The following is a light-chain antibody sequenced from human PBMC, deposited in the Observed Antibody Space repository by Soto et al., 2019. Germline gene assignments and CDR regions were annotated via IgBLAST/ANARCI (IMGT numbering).Light chain of an antibody. Sequence: DIQMTQSPSSLSASVGDRVTITCRASQSISNFLNWYQQKPGKAPNLLIYAATTLQTGVPSRFSGNGSGTDFTLTINSLHPEDFATYYCQQSYSTPITFGQGTRLEIK. V-gene: IGKV1-39*01. J-gene: IGKJ5*01. CDR2: AAT. CDR3: QQSYSTPIT. CDR1: QSISNF.